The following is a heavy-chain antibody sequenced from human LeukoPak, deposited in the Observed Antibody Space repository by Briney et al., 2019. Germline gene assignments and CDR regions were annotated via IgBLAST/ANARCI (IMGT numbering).Heavy chain of an antibody. Sequence: PGGSLRLSCAASGFTFSSFAMSWVRQAPGKGLQWVSAISGTGGSTFYADSVKGRFTISRDNSKNTLFLQMNSLRAEDTAVYYCAKEPTYFYGSGSFSHYFDSWGQGTLVTASS. D-gene: IGHD3-10*01. CDR1: GFTFSSFA. CDR2: ISGTGGST. V-gene: IGHV3-23*01. J-gene: IGHJ4*02. CDR3: AKEPTYFYGSGSFSHYFDS.